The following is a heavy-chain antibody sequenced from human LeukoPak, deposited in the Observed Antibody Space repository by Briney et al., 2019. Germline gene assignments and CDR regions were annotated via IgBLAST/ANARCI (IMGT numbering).Heavy chain of an antibody. J-gene: IGHJ4*02. CDR2: TYYRSKWYN. D-gene: IGHD6-19*01. V-gene: IGHV6-1*01. CDR3: ARDFGTTGWHTFDY. Sequence: SQTLSLTCVVSGDSVSSKNGAWHWIRQSPSRGLEWLGRTYYRSKWYNDYAESMEGRMTISQDTSKNQYSLHLNSVTPDDTAVYYCARDFGTTGWHTFDYWGQGTLVTVSS. CDR1: GDSVSSKNGA.